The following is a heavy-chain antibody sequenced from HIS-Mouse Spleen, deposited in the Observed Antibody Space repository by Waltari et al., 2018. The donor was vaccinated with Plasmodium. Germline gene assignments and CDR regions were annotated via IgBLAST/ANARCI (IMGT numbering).Heavy chain of an antibody. D-gene: IGHD3-10*01. J-gene: IGHJ2*01. CDR3: ARGRVLGTSSGYFDL. CDR1: GGSFSGYY. Sequence: QVQLQQWGAGLLKPSETLSLTCAVYGGSFSGYYWSGIRPTPGTGLEWLGEINHGGSTNYNPALNGRGTISVDTPKNQFSRKLGSVTAADTAVYYWARGRVLGTSSGYFDLWGRGTLVTVSS. V-gene: IGHV4-34*01. CDR2: INHGGST.